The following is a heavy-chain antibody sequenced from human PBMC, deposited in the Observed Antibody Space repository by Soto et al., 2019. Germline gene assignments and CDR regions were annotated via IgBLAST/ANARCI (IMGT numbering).Heavy chain of an antibody. D-gene: IGHD6-6*01. Sequence: QVQLVQSGAEVKKPGASVKVSCKASGYTFTSYDINWVRQATGQGLEWMGWMNPNSGNTGYAQKFQGRVTMTRNTSISTAYMELSSLRSEDTAVYYCARGPAVWAARRGRANWFDPWGQGTLVTVSS. J-gene: IGHJ5*02. CDR2: MNPNSGNT. CDR1: GYTFTSYD. CDR3: ARGPAVWAARRGRANWFDP. V-gene: IGHV1-8*01.